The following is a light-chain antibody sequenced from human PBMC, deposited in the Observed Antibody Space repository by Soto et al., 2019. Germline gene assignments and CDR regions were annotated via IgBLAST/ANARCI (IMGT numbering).Light chain of an antibody. J-gene: IGKJ2*01. CDR1: QNVSRN. V-gene: IGKV3-15*01. Sequence: EIVMTQSPAALSVSPGERATLSCRASQNVSRNLAWYQQKPDKAPRLLIYGGCTTATGIPARFSGSGSGTEFTLIISTLQSEDFAVYYCQQYNNWPPYTFGQGTNLEIK. CDR2: GGC. CDR3: QQYNNWPPYT.